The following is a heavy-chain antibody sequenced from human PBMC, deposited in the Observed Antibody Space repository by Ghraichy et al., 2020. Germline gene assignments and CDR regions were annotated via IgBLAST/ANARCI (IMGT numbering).Heavy chain of an antibody. CDR3: AKDLSWPGGSDF. Sequence: GESLNISCTTSGITLNNYVVSWIRQAPGKGLEWVSGISGSGLSTYYTASVKGRFISSRDNSKNTVYLQMNTVRGDDTAVYSGAKDLSWPGGSDFWGQGTLVTVS. V-gene: IGHV3-23*01. D-gene: IGHD1-26*01. CDR2: ISGSGLST. CDR1: GITLNNYV. J-gene: IGHJ4*02.